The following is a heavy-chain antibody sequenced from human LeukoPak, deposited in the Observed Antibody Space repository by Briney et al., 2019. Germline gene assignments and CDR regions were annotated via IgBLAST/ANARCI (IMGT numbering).Heavy chain of an antibody. J-gene: IGHJ4*02. D-gene: IGHD6-19*01. Sequence: PGGSLRLSCAASGFTFSDYYMSWIRQAPGKGLEWIGSIYYSGNTYYNPSLKSRVAISVDTSKNQFSVKLSSVTAADTAVYYCARRVVYSSGWFDYWGQGTLVTVSS. CDR1: GFTFSDYY. CDR2: IYYSGNT. CDR3: ARRVVYSSGWFDY. V-gene: IGHV4-39*01.